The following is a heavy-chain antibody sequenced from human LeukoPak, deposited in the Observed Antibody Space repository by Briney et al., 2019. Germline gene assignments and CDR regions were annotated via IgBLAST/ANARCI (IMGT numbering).Heavy chain of an antibody. CDR2: IYPDDSDT. V-gene: IGHV5-51*01. CDR3: ARTVAAAGTGGGFAI. D-gene: IGHD6-13*01. Sequence: GESLKISCKGSEYSFTNYWIGWVRQMPGKGLEWLGSIYPDDSDTRYSPSLQGQVTISADKSISTAYLQWSSLKASDTAMYYCARTVAAAGTGGGFAIWGQGTMVTVSS. CDR1: EYSFTNYW. J-gene: IGHJ3*02.